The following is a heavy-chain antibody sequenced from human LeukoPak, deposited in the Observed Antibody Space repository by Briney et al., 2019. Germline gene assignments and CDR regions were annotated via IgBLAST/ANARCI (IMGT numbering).Heavy chain of an antibody. D-gene: IGHD2-21*02. CDR3: ARRVVVVTANDKSDAFDV. CDR1: GGSISSYY. J-gene: IGHJ3*01. CDR2: IYYSGST. V-gene: IGHV4-59*01. Sequence: PSGTLSLTSTVYGGSISSYYWSWIRQPPGEGLGWIGYIYYSGSTNYNPSLKSRVTISLDTSKNQFSLKLSSVTAADTAVYYCARRVVVVTANDKSDAFDVWGQGTVVTVSS.